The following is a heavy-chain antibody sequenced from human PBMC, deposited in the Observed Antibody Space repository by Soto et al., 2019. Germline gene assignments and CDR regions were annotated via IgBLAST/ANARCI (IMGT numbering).Heavy chain of an antibody. Sequence: PSETLSLTCAVSGGSISSSNWWNWVRQAPGKGLEWIGGVYHSGSTNYNPSLKSRVTISVDTSKNQFSLHLSSVTPDDTAVYYCVRLIGNSWLDSWGQGTPVTVSS. CDR2: VYHSGST. V-gene: IGHV4-4*02. J-gene: IGHJ5*01. CDR3: VRLIGNSWLDS. CDR1: GGSISSSNW. D-gene: IGHD2-8*01.